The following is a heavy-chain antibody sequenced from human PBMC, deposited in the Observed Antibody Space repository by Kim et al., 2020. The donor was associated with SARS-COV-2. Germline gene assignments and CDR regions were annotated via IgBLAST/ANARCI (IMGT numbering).Heavy chain of an antibody. Sequence: GGSLRLSCAASGFTVSSNYMSWVRQAPGKGLEWVSVIYSGGSTYYADSVKGRFTISRDNSKNTLYLQMNSLRAEDTAVYYCARGYYDILTGYYPNWFDPWGQGTLVTVSS. D-gene: IGHD3-9*01. CDR3: ARGYYDILTGYYPNWFDP. CDR2: IYSGGST. V-gene: IGHV3-53*01. CDR1: GFTVSSNY. J-gene: IGHJ5*02.